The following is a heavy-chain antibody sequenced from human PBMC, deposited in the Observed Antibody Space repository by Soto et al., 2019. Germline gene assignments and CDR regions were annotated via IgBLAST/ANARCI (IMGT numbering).Heavy chain of an antibody. CDR1: GFTFSSYA. Sequence: GGSLRLSCAASGFTFSSYAMSWVRQAPGKGLEWVSAISGSGGSTYYADSVKGRFTISRDNSKNTLYLQMNSLRAEDTAVYYCAKEGNGGFGGFFKTYYHNRDVWGKGTRVTVPS. D-gene: IGHD3-16*01. CDR2: ISGSGGST. V-gene: IGHV3-23*01. CDR3: AKEGNGGFGGFFKTYYHNRDV. J-gene: IGHJ6*03.